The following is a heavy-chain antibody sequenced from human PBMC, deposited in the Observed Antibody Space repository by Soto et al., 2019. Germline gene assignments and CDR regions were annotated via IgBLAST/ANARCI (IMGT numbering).Heavy chain of an antibody. J-gene: IGHJ4*02. D-gene: IGHD3-3*01. Sequence: PGGSLRLSCAASGFTFSSYSMNWVRQAPGKGLEWVSYISSSSSTIYYADSVKGRFTISRDNAKNSLYLQMNSLRAEDTAVYYCARDRILYDFWSGYADYWGQGTLVTVSS. CDR3: ARDRILYDFWSGYADY. CDR1: GFTFSSYS. CDR2: ISSSSSTI. V-gene: IGHV3-48*01.